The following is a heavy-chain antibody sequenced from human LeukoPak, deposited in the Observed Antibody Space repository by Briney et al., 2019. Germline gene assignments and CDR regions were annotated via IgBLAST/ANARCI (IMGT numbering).Heavy chain of an antibody. Sequence: ASVKVSCKASGYTFTGYYMHWVRQAPGQGLEWMGWINPNSGGTNYAQKFQGRVTMTRDTSISTAYMVLSRLRSDDTAVYYCARVDRNYYDFWSGYSGNIDYWGQGTLVTVSS. D-gene: IGHD3-3*01. CDR2: INPNSGGT. V-gene: IGHV1-2*02. CDR3: ARVDRNYYDFWSGYSGNIDY. CDR1: GYTFTGYY. J-gene: IGHJ4*02.